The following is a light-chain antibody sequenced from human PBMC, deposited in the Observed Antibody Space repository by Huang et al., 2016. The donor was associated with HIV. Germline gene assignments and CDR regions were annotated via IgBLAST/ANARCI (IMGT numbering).Light chain of an antibody. CDR3: QQYDNLPVT. Sequence: DIQMTQSPFSLSASVGDRVTITCQASQDISNYLNWYQQKPGKAPKLLIYDASNLETVVPSRFSGSGSGTDFTFTISSLQPEDIATYYCQQYDNLPVTFGQGTRLEIK. J-gene: IGKJ5*01. CDR1: QDISNY. V-gene: IGKV1-33*01. CDR2: DAS.